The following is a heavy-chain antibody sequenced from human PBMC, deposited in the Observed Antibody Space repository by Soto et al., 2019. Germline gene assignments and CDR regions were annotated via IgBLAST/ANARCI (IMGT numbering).Heavy chain of an antibody. CDR2: ISWNGGSI. V-gene: IGHV3-9*01. CDR1: GFTFDDYA. Sequence: GGSLRLSCAASGFTFDDYAMHWVRQAPGKGLEWVSGISWNGGSIGYADSVKGRFTISRDNAKNSLYLQMNSLRAEDTALYYCAKDISRVNLFEGVDYWGQGTLVTVSS. CDR3: AKDISRVNLFEGVDY. D-gene: IGHD3-10*02. J-gene: IGHJ4*02.